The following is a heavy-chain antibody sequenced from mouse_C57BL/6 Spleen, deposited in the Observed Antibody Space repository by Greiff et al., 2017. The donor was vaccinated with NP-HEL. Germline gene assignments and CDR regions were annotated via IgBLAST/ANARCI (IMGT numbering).Heavy chain of an antibody. CDR1: GYTFTSYW. Sequence: VQLQQSGAELVKPGASVKLSCKASGYTFTSYWMHWVKQRPGRGLEWIGRIDPNSGGTKYNEKFKSKATLTVDKPSSTAYMQLSSLTSEDSAVYYCARSIITTVVAHYAMDYWGQGTSVTVSS. D-gene: IGHD1-1*01. CDR2: IDPNSGGT. CDR3: ARSIITTVVAHYAMDY. J-gene: IGHJ4*01. V-gene: IGHV1-72*01.